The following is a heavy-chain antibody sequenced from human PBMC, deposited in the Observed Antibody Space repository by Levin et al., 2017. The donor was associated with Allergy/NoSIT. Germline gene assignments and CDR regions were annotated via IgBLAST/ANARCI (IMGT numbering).Heavy chain of an antibody. CDR2: IYDSVST. Sequence: SETLSLTCNVSAGSISSSPYYWGWIRQPPGTGLEWIGIIYDSVSTYYNPSLNSRVSISVDTSKNQFSLKLTSLTAADTAVYYCATGPVGFDSWGQGILVTVSS. J-gene: IGHJ4*02. CDR3: ATGPVGFDS. V-gene: IGHV4-39*01. CDR1: AGSISSSPYY.